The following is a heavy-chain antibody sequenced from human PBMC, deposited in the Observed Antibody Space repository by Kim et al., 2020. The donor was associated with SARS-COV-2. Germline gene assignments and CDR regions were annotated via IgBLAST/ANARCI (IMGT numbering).Heavy chain of an antibody. J-gene: IGHJ4*02. CDR3: ARGPGVAGTDFDY. Sequence: SETLSLTCAVYGGSFSGYYWSWIRQPPGKGLEWIGEINHSGSTNYNPSLKSRVTISVDTSKNQFSLKLSSVTAADTAVYYCARGPGVAGTDFDYWGQGTLVTVSS. CDR1: GGSFSGYY. CDR2: INHSGST. V-gene: IGHV4-34*01. D-gene: IGHD6-19*01.